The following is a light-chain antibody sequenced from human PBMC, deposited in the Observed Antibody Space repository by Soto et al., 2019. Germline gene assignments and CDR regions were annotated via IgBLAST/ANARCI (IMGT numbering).Light chain of an antibody. CDR2: DAF. CDR3: QQRSNWPRP. J-gene: IGKJ2*01. CDR1: QSVSTY. V-gene: IGKV3-11*01. Sequence: EIVLTQSPATLSLSPGERATLSCRASQSVSTYLAWYQQKPGQAPRLVIYDAFDRATGIPARFSGSGSGTDFTLTISSLEPEDFAVYYCQQRSNWPRPFGQGTKLEIK.